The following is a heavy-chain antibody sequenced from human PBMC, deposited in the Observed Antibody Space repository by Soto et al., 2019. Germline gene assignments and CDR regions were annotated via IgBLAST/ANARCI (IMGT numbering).Heavy chain of an antibody. Sequence: SETLSLTCTVSGGSVSSGNYYWSWIRQPPGKGLKWIGYIFYSGSTNYNPSLKSRVTISVDTSKNQISLNLTSVTAADTAVYYCAVTPRYWGQGTLVTVSS. J-gene: IGHJ4*02. D-gene: IGHD2-15*01. CDR2: IFYSGST. CDR3: AVTPRY. V-gene: IGHV4-61*01. CDR1: GGSVSSGNYY.